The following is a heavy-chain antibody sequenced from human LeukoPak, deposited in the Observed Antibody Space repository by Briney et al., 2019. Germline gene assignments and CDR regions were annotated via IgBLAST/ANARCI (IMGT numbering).Heavy chain of an antibody. CDR2: INTYNGNT. J-gene: IGHJ4*02. CDR3: ARENPAAAGTCFDY. CDR1: GYTFISYG. Sequence: ASVKVSCKASGYTFISYGISWVRQAPGQGLEWMGWINTYNGNTIYAQKVQGRVTMTTDTSTSTAYMEVRSLRSDDTAFYYCARENPAAAGTCFDYWGQGTLVTVSS. D-gene: IGHD6-13*01. V-gene: IGHV1-18*01.